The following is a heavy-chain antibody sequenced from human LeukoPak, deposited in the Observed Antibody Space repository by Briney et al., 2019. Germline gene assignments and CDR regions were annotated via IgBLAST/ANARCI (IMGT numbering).Heavy chain of an antibody. CDR1: RFTVSSNY. D-gene: IGHD3-10*01. J-gene: IGHJ3*02. CDR3: ARAWWFGEDAFDI. Sequence: GGSLRLSCAASRFTVSSNYMSWVCQAPGKGLEWVSVIYSGGSTYYADSVKGRFTISRDNSKNTLYLQMNSLRAEDTAVYYCARAWWFGEDAFDIWGQGAMVTVSS. V-gene: IGHV3-53*01. CDR2: IYSGGST.